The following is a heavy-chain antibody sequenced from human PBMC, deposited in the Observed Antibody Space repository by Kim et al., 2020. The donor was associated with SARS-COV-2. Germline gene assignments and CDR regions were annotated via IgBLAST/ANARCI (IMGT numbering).Heavy chain of an antibody. V-gene: IGHV4-34*01. D-gene: IGHD3-16*02. Sequence: SETLSLTCAVYGGSFSGYYWSWIRQPPGKGLEWIGEINHSGSTNYNPSLKSRVTISVETSKNQFSLKLSSVTAADTAVYYCARGGLYYDYVWGSYRIPSGYYGMDVWGQVTTVTVSS. CDR1: GGSFSGYY. CDR3: ARGGLYYDYVWGSYRIPSGYYGMDV. J-gene: IGHJ6*02. CDR2: INHSGST.